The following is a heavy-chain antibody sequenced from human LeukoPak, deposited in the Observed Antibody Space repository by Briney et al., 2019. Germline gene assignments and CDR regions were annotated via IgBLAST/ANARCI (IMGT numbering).Heavy chain of an antibody. CDR1: RYTFTGYY. Sequence: ASVKVSCKASRYTFTGYYMHSVRHAPGQRLEWMGWINPNSVGTNNAQKFQGRVTMTRDTSISPGYLELSRLRSDDTAVYYCARVAGYYYYYMDVWGKGTTVTVSS. J-gene: IGHJ6*03. V-gene: IGHV1-2*02. CDR2: INPNSVGT. D-gene: IGHD6-19*01. CDR3: ARVAGYYYYYMDV.